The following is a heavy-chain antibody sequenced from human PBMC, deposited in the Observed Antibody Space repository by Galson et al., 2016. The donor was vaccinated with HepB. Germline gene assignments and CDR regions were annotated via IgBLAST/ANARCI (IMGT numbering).Heavy chain of an antibody. D-gene: IGHD2-15*01. CDR1: GGTFSSYA. J-gene: IGHJ6*02. CDR3: ARDEYCDDGRCFSESYYGLDV. V-gene: IGHV1-69*13. CDR2: IMPIPGTT. Sequence: SVKVSCKVSGGTFSSYALSWVRQAPGEGLECMGGIMPIPGTTNYAQKFKGKVTLTADESTNTAYMELSSLRSEDTAVYYCARDEYCDDGRCFSESYYGLDVWGQGTTVTVSS.